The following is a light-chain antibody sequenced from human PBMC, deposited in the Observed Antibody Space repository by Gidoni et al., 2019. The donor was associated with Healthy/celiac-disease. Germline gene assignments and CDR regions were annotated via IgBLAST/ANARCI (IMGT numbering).Light chain of an antibody. Sequence: DIVLTQSPATLSLSPGEIATLSCRASQSVSSYLAWYQQKPGQAPRLLIYDASNRATGSPARFSGSGSGTDFTITSSSIEPEDFAVYYCQQRSNWLTFGGGTKVEIK. CDR1: QSVSSY. V-gene: IGKV3-11*01. CDR2: DAS. J-gene: IGKJ4*01. CDR3: QQRSNWLT.